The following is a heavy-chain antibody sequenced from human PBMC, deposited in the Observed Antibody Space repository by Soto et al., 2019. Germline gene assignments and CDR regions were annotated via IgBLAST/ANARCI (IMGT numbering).Heavy chain of an antibody. J-gene: IGHJ4*02. CDR2: INHSGST. D-gene: IGHD1-26*01. V-gene: IGHV4-34*09. CDR3: ARDPGRGGGSYLGYFDY. Sequence: SQTLPLTCAVYGGSFSGYYCSWIRQPPGKGMEWIGEINHSGSTNYNASLKSRVTISVDTSMNQFSLTLTSVTAADTAVYYCARDPGRGGGSYLGYFDYWGQGTLVTVSS. CDR1: GGSFSGYY.